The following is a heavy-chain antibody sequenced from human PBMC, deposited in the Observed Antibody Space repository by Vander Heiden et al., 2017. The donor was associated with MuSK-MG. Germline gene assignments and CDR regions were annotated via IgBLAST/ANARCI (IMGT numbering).Heavy chain of an antibody. J-gene: IGHJ3*02. CDR2: ISGSGGST. CDR3: AKDQGPMGVIGEDAFDI. D-gene: IGHD3-16*01. V-gene: IGHV3-23*04. Sequence: EVQLVESGGGLVQPGGSLRLSWAAYGFNFSSYALSWVRQVPGKGLEWVSAISGSGGSTYYADSVKGRFTISRDNSKNTLYLQMNSLRAEDTAVYYCAKDQGPMGVIGEDAFDIWGQGTMVTVSS. CDR1: GFNFSSYA.